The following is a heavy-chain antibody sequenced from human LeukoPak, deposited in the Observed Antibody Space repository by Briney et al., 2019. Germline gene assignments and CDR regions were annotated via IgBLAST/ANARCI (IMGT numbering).Heavy chain of an antibody. CDR3: AKEGPGYYSYYIDV. CDR2: ISSNGGST. V-gene: IGHV3-64*01. CDR1: GFTFSSYA. J-gene: IGHJ6*03. D-gene: IGHD2-15*01. Sequence: GGSLRLSCAASGFTFSSYAMHWVRQAPGKGLEYVSAISSNGGSTYYANSVKGRFTISRDNSKNTLYLQMGSLRAEDTAVYYCAKEGPGYYSYYIDVWGKGTTVTISS.